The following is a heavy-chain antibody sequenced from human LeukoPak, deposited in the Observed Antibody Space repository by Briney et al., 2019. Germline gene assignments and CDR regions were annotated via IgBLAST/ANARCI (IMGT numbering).Heavy chain of an antibody. Sequence: SETLSLTCDVLGGPFSGYYWSWIRQPPGKGLEWIGEINHSGSTNYNPSLKSRVTISVDTSKNQFSLKLSSVTAADTAVYYCARGGSYYDSSGYESPHDDGKFDYWGQGTLVTVSS. CDR1: GGPFSGYY. J-gene: IGHJ4*02. CDR3: ARGGSYYDSSGYESPHDDGKFDY. CDR2: INHSGST. V-gene: IGHV4-34*01. D-gene: IGHD3-22*01.